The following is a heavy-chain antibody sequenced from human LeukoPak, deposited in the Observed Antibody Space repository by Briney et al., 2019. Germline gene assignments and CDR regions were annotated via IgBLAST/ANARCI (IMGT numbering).Heavy chain of an antibody. D-gene: IGHD1-26*01. Sequence: GGSLRLSCAASGFTFDDYAMHWVRQAPGKGLEWVSGISWNSGSIGYADSVKGRFTISRDNAKNSLYLQMNSLRAEDTALYYCAKDNSPFSGSGSYSILDYYYYYGMDVWGQGTTVTVSS. J-gene: IGHJ6*02. CDR3: AKDNSPFSGSGSYSILDYYYYYGMDV. CDR1: GFTFDDYA. CDR2: ISWNSGSI. V-gene: IGHV3-9*01.